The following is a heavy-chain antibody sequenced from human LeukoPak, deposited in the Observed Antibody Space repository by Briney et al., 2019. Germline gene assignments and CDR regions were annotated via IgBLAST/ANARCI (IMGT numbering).Heavy chain of an antibody. CDR1: GGSISSYY. CDR3: ARSSWYHRQYYYYGMDV. V-gene: IGHV4-59*01. J-gene: IGHJ6*02. Sequence: SETLSLTCTVSGGSISSYYWSWIRQPPGEGLEWIGYIYYSGSTNYNPSLKSRVTISVDTSKNQFSLKLSSVTAADTAVYYCARSSWYHRQYYYYGMDVWGQGTTVTVSS. D-gene: IGHD6-13*01. CDR2: IYYSGST.